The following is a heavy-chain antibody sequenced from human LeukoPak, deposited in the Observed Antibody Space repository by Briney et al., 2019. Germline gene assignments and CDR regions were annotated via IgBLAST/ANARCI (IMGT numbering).Heavy chain of an antibody. V-gene: IGHV3-66*01. CDR2: IYSGGST. Sequence: DPGGSLRLSCAASEFSVGSNYMTWVRQAPGKGLEWVSLIYSGGSTYYADSVKGRFTISRDNSKNTLSLQMNSLRTEDTAVYYCAREMRRHFDYWGQGTLVTVSS. CDR1: EFSVGSNY. J-gene: IGHJ4*02. CDR3: AREMRRHFDY.